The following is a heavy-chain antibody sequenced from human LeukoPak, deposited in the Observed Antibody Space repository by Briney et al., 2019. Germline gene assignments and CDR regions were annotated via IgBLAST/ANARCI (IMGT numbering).Heavy chain of an antibody. V-gene: IGHV1-2*02. J-gene: IGHJ4*02. CDR3: ARDLDYGAGSFSN. CDR2: INPNSGGT. CDR1: GYAFTAFY. D-gene: IGHD3-10*01. Sequence: APVKASCKAAGYAFTAFYIHWVRQAPGHDLEWMGWINPNSGGTTYAQKCQGRLTQTTDTSISTAYLELNGLRSDDTAVYYCARDLDYGAGSFSNWGQGAIVTVSS.